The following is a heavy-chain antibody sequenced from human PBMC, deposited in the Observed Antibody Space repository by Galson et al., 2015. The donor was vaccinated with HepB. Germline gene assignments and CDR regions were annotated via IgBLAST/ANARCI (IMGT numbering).Heavy chain of an antibody. CDR2: IDPSDSYT. V-gene: IGHV5-10-1*01. CDR1: GYSFTSYW. CDR3: ARRVGASDALDI. D-gene: IGHD1-26*01. J-gene: IGHJ3*02. Sequence: QSGAEVKKPGESLRISCTGSGYSFTSYWITWVRQMPGKGLKWMGRIDPSDSYTNYSPSFQGHVTISADKSITTAYVQWSRLKASDTAMYYCARRVGASDALDIWGQGTMVTVSS.